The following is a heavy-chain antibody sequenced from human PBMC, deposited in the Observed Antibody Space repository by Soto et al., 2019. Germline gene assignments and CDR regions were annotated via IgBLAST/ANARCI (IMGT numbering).Heavy chain of an antibody. CDR3: ARHDPVVPAATSFDY. V-gene: IGHV4-59*08. D-gene: IGHD2-2*01. J-gene: IGHJ4*02. CDR2: IYYSGST. CDR1: GGSISSYY. Sequence: SETLSLTCTVSGGSISSYYWSWIRQPPGKGLEWIGYIYYSGSTNYNPSLKSRVTISVDTSKNQFSLKLSSVTAADTAVYYCARHDPVVPAATSFDYWGQGTLVTVSS.